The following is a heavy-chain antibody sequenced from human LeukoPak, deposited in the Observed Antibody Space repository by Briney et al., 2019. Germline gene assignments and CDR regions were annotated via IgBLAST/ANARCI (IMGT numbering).Heavy chain of an antibody. CDR3: AGNCSSTSCYVEGAFDI. V-gene: IGHV3-20*04. J-gene: IGHJ3*02. D-gene: IGHD2-2*03. CDR2: INWNGGST. CDR1: GFTFDDYG. Sequence: GGSLRLSCAASGFTFDDYGMSWVRQAPGKGLEWVSGINWNGGSTGYADSVKGRFTISRDNAKKSLYLQMNSLRAEDTALYYCAGNCSSTSCYVEGAFDIWGQGTMVTVSS.